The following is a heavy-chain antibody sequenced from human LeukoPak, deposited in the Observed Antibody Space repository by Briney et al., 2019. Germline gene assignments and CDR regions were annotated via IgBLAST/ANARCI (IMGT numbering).Heavy chain of an antibody. CDR1: GFTFSSYA. J-gene: IGHJ4*02. Sequence: PGGSLRLSCAASGFTFSSYAMSCVRQAPGKGLEGVSGISGSGVSTYYADSVKGRFTISRDNSKNTLYLQMNSLRVEDTAVYYCARDGYSYGSPYYFDYWGQGTLVTVSS. V-gene: IGHV3-23*01. D-gene: IGHD5-18*01. CDR2: ISGSGVST. CDR3: ARDGYSYGSPYYFDY.